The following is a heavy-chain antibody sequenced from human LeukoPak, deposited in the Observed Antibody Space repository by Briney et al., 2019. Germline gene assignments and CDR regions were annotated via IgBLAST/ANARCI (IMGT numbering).Heavy chain of an antibody. Sequence: GGSLRLSCAASGFTFSDHYMDWVRHAPGKGLEYVSSIFGNGGTTSYADSMKGRFTISRDNSRNTLFLQMSSLRAEDTAVYYCVKDSMVDYYGSGSCFDFWGQGTLVTVSS. CDR3: VKDSMVDYYGSGSCFDF. J-gene: IGHJ4*02. CDR2: IFGNGGTT. D-gene: IGHD3-10*01. V-gene: IGHV3-64D*06. CDR1: GFTFSDHY.